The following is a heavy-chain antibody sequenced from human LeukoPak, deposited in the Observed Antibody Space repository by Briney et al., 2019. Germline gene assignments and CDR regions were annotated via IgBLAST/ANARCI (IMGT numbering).Heavy chain of an antibody. V-gene: IGHV3-48*04. D-gene: IGHD5-12*01. J-gene: IGHJ6*03. CDR3: ARTGRGYSGYDSGYYYYYMDV. CDR2: ISSSSSTI. CDR1: GFTFSSYS. Sequence: PGGSLRLSCAASGFTFSSYSMNWVRQAPGKGLEWVSYISSSSSTIYYADSVKGRFTIARDNAKNSLYLQMNSLRAEDTAVYYCARTGRGYSGYDSGYYYYYMDVWGKGTTVTVSS.